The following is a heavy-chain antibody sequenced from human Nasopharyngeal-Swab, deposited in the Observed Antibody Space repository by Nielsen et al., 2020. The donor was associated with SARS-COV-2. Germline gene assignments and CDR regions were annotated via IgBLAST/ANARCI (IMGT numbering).Heavy chain of an antibody. CDR1: GFTFTSYA. CDR3: AAITGDTATGKSHPLGFDP. V-gene: IGHV1-58*02. CDR2: ILVYSGNT. Sequence: SVKVSCKASGFTFTSYAMQWVRQARGHRLEWIGWILVYSGNTNYAQKFQERVTITRDMSTSTAYMELSSLRSEDTAVYYCAAITGDTATGKSHPLGFDPWGQGTLVTVSS. D-gene: IGHD5-18*01. J-gene: IGHJ5*02.